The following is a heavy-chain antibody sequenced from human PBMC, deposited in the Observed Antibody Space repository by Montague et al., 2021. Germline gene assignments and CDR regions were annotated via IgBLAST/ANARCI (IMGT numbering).Heavy chain of an antibody. CDR2: ISVYTGDT. D-gene: IGHD1-26*01. J-gene: IGHJ4*02. Sequence: SVKVSCKASGYPLMTYGVSWVRQAPGRGLEWMGWISVYTGDTKYAQHLQGRVAITADTPTTTAYMELRSLTSDDTALYFCARAESGILDSWGQGTLVTVSS. V-gene: IGHV1-18*01. CDR1: GYPLMTYG. CDR3: ARAESGILDS.